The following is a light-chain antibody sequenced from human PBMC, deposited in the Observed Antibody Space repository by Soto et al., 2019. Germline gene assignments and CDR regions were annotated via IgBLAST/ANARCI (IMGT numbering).Light chain of an antibody. CDR2: GAS. Sequence: EIVLTQSPATLSLSPGEIATLSCRASQSVGSYLAWYQQKPGQAPRLLIYGASNRATGIPARFSGSGSGTDFSLTISSLESEDFAVYYCQHRGRWPRTFGQGTKLEIK. CDR1: QSVGSY. J-gene: IGKJ2*01. CDR3: QHRGRWPRT. V-gene: IGKV3-11*01.